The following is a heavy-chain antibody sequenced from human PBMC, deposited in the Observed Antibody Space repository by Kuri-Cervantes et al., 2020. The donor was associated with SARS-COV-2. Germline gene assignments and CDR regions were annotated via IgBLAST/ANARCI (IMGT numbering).Heavy chain of an antibody. Sequence: ESLKISCTVSGVSISSYYLSWIRQPPGKGLEWVGYIYYSGSTKYNPSLKSRVTISADTSNNQFSLKLSSVHAAKTAVYYCARGGYYFDYWGQGTLVTVSS. CDR2: IYYSGST. V-gene: IGHV4-59*01. J-gene: IGHJ4*02. CDR1: GVSISSYY. CDR3: ARGGYYFDY.